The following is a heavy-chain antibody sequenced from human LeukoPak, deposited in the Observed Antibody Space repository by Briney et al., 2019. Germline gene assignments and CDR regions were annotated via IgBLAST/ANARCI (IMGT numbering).Heavy chain of an antibody. J-gene: IGHJ4*02. V-gene: IGHV3-30*18. CDR1: GFTFSNYG. D-gene: IGHD2-21*02. CDR3: AKEVHIELVTATPDFDF. CDR2: ISYDGSNK. Sequence: SGGSLRLSCAASGFTFSNYGMYWVRQAPGKGLEWVAVISYDGSNKYYADSVKGRFTISRDNSKNTLWLQMNSLRIEDTAIYYCAKEVHIELVTATPDFDFGGQGTLVTVSS.